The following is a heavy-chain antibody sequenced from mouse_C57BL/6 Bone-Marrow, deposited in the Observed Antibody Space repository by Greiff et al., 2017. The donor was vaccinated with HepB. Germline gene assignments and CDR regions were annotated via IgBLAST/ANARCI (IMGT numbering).Heavy chain of an antibody. CDR1: GYTFTDYE. D-gene: IGHD1-1*01. CDR3: TGDYYGSSYGY. Sequence: QVQLQQSGAELVRPGASVTLSCKASGYTFTDYEMHWVKQTPVQGLEWIGAIDPETGGTAYNQKFKGKAILTADKSSNTAYMELRSLTSEDSAVYYGTGDYYGSSYGYWGQGTTLTVSS. V-gene: IGHV1-15*01. CDR2: IDPETGGT. J-gene: IGHJ2*01.